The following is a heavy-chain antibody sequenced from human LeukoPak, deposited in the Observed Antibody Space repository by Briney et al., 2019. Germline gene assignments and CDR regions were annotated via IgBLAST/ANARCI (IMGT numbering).Heavy chain of an antibody. D-gene: IGHD2-21*01. CDR2: IYYSGST. CDR1: GGSISSSSYY. CDR3: ARQGAAFQNWFDP. V-gene: IGHV4-39*01. J-gene: IGHJ5*02. Sequence: SETLSLTCTVSGGSISSSSYYWGWIRQPPGKGLEWIGSIYYSGSTYYNPSLKSRVTISVDTSKNQFSLKLSSVTAADTAVYYCARQGAAFQNWFDPWGQGTLVTVSS.